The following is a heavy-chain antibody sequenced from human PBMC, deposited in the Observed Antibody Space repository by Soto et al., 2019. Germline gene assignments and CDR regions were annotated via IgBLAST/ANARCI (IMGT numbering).Heavy chain of an antibody. V-gene: IGHV1-18*01. D-gene: IGHD2-15*01. CDR2: ISAYNGNT. CDR3: ARDPNSSAFPTYYYYYGMDV. Sequence: QVQLVQSGAEVKKPGASVKVSCKASGYTFTSYGISWVRQAPGQGLEWMGWISAYNGNTNYAQKLQGRVTMTTDTSTRTGYMELRSLRSDDTAVYYCARDPNSSAFPTYYYYYGMDVWGQGTTVTVSS. J-gene: IGHJ6*02. CDR1: GYTFTSYG.